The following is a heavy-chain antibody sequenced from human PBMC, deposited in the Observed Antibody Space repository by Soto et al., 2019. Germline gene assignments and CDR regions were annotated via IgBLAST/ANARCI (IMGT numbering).Heavy chain of an antibody. CDR3: ARAPSYYDSSGVYEY. D-gene: IGHD3-22*01. J-gene: IGHJ4*02. V-gene: IGHV1-18*01. Sequence: PVEVTCKAPGGTFKNNGISWVRQAPGQGLEWMGGIIPVSGTTNYAQKFQGRVTMTRDTSISTAYMELSRLRSDDTAVYYCARAPSYYDSSGVYEYWGQGTPVPGFS. CDR1: GGTFKNNG. CDR2: IIPVSGTT.